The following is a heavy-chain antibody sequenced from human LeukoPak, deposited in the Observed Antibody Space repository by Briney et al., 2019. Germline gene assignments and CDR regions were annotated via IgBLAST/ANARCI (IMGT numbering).Heavy chain of an antibody. D-gene: IGHD3-10*01. CDR3: AKDRYYVSGSPTRHYYGLDV. Sequence: PGGSLRLSCAASGVTFSYYWMHWVRQAPGKGLVWVSRIDSDGSSRSYAGSVKGRFTISRDNSKNTLYLQMNSLRAEDTALYYCAKDRYYVSGSPTRHYYGLDVWGQGTTVTVSS. CDR1: GVTFSYYW. V-gene: IGHV3-74*01. CDR2: IDSDGSSR. J-gene: IGHJ6*02.